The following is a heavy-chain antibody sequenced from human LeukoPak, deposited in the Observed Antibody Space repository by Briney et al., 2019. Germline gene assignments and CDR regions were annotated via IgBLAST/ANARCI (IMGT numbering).Heavy chain of an antibody. CDR1: GGSISSSNW. Sequence: SGTLSLTCAVSGGSISSSNWWSWVRQPPGKGLEWIGEIHHSGSTNYNSSLKSRVTISVDTSKNQFSLKLSSVTAADTAAYYCWYSGYESGFDYWGQGTLVTVSS. J-gene: IGHJ4*02. V-gene: IGHV4-4*02. CDR2: IHHSGST. CDR3: WYSGYESGFDY. D-gene: IGHD5-12*01.